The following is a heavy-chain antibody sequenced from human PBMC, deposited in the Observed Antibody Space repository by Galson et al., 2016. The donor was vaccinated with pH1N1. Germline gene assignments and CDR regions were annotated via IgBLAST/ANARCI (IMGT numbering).Heavy chain of an antibody. Sequence: SLRLSCAASGFTFSSYAMSWVRQAPGKGLEWVSATSGSGGTKYFADSVRGRFTVSRDHSKNTLYLQMSSLRAEDTGVYYCAKDLSDNIWASYRPGVWGLGTLVTLPS. V-gene: IGHV3-23*01. J-gene: IGHJ4*02. D-gene: IGHD3-16*02. CDR2: TSGSGGTK. CDR1: GFTFSSYA. CDR3: AKDLSDNIWASYRPGV.